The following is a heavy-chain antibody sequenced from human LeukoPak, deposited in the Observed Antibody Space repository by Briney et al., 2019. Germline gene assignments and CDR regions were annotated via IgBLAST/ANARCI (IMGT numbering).Heavy chain of an antibody. Sequence: PGGSLRLSCAASGFTFSSYSVNWVRQAPGKGREWVANIKQDGSEKYYVDSVKGRFTISRDNAKNSLYLQMNSLRAEDTAVYYCAGCYDFWSGYYYYYYGMDVWGQGTTVTVSS. D-gene: IGHD3-3*01. CDR3: AGCYDFWSGYYYYYYGMDV. J-gene: IGHJ6*02. V-gene: IGHV3-7*01. CDR1: GFTFSSYS. CDR2: IKQDGSEK.